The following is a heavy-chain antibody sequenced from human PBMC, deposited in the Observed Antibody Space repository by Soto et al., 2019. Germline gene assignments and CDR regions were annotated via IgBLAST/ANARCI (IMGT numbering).Heavy chain of an antibody. CDR3: KRDGGATDYYFDS. D-gene: IGHD5-12*01. CDR1: GFTFSGSA. CDR2: IRSKANSYAT. J-gene: IGHJ4*02. V-gene: IGHV3-73*01. Sequence: EVQLVESGGGLVQPGGSLKLSCAASGFTFSGSAMHWVRQASGKGLEWVGRIRSKANSYATAYAASVKGRFTISRDDSTTTAYLQMNSLKTEDTAVYYWKRDGGATDYYFDSWGQGTLGTVSS.